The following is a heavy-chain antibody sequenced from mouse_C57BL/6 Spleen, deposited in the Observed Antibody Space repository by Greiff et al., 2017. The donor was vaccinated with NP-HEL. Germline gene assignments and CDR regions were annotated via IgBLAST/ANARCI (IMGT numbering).Heavy chain of an antibody. CDR3: ARYPAMAGKEYFDV. CDR2: IRNKANGYTT. V-gene: IGHV7-3*01. CDR1: GFTFTDYY. J-gene: IGHJ1*03. D-gene: IGHD1-1*01. Sequence: EVKLVESGGGLVQPGGSLSLSCAASGFTFTDYYMSWVRQPPGKALEWLGFIRNKANGYTTEYSASVKGRFTISRDNSQSILYLQMNALRAEDSATYYCARYPAMAGKEYFDVWGTGTTVTVSS.